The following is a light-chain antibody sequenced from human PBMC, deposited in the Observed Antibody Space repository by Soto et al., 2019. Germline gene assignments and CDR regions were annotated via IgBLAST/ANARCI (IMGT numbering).Light chain of an antibody. V-gene: IGKV1-9*01. CDR1: QGISSY. CDR2: AAS. CDR3: QQLNSYPLT. J-gene: IGKJ4*01. Sequence: DIPLTQSPSFLSASVGDRVTTTCRASQGISSYLAWYQQKPGKAPKLLIYAASTLQSGVPSRFSGSGSGTEFTLTISSLQPEDFATYYCQQLNSYPLTFGGGTKVDI.